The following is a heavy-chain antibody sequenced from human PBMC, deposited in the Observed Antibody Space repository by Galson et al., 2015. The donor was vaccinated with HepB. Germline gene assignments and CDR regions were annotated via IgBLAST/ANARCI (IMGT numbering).Heavy chain of an antibody. J-gene: IGHJ5*02. D-gene: IGHD3-10*01. CDR2: ISGSGGST. Sequence: LRLSCAASGFTFSSYAMSWVRQAPGKGLEWVSAISGSGGSTYYADSVKGRFTISRDNSKNTLYLQMNSLRAEDTAVYYCAKEEARGYGSGSYYGGNWFDPWGQGTLVTVSS. CDR1: GFTFSSYA. CDR3: AKEEARGYGSGSYYGGNWFDP. V-gene: IGHV3-23*01.